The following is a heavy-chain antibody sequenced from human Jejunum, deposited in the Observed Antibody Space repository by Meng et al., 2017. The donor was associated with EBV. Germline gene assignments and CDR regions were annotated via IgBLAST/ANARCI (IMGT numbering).Heavy chain of an antibody. CDR2: VIPIFATA. CDR3: AREGSGDGYNFDY. V-gene: IGHV1-69*06. J-gene: IGHJ4*02. D-gene: IGHD5-24*01. Sequence: QVQLVQSGAEGXXXXXXVKXSXKASGGTFSNYAFSWVRQAPGQGLEWMGGVIPIFATANYAQKFQGRVTITADTSTSTAYMELRSLRSDDTAVYYCAREGSGDGYNFDYWGQGTLVTVSS. CDR1: GGTFSNYA.